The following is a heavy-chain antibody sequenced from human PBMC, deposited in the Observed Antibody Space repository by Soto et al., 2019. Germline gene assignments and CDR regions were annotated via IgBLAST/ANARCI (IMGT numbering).Heavy chain of an antibody. CDR1: RGSLSGYY. Sequence: SETLSLTCVVYRGSLSGYYWSWISQPPGKGLEWIGEINHSGSTHYSPSLKSRVTMSVDTSKNHFSVKLTSVTAADTATYYCARVPLRGTSSYYMDVWATGTTVTVS. D-gene: IGHD1-1*01. CDR3: ARVPLRGTSSYYMDV. J-gene: IGHJ6*03. V-gene: IGHV4-34*01. CDR2: INHSGST.